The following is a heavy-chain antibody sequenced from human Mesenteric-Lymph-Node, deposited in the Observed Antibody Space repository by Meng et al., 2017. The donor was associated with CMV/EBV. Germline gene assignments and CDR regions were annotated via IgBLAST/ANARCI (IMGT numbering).Heavy chain of an antibody. Sequence: GESLKISCAASGFTFSDYYMSWIRQAPGKGLEWVSYISSSGSTIYYADSVKGRFTISRDNAKNILFLQLNSLRPEDTAVYYCSRGYPGESLDPWGQGTLVTVSS. J-gene: IGHJ5*02. CDR3: SRGYPGESLDP. CDR1: GFTFSDYY. V-gene: IGHV3-11*04. D-gene: IGHD2-15*01. CDR2: ISSSGSTI.